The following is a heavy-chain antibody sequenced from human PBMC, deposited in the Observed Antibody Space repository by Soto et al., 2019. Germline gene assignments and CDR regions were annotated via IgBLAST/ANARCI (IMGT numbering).Heavy chain of an antibody. Sequence: TPGKGLEWIGYIYYSGSTNYNPSLKSRVTISVDTSKNQFSHKLSSVNIADPAIYYCGRGHLDSRGYPTALAYWGKGSRVPVTP. D-gene: IGHD3-22*01. J-gene: IGHJ4*02. CDR2: IYYSGST. CDR3: GRGHLDSRGYPTALAY. V-gene: IGHV4-59*01.